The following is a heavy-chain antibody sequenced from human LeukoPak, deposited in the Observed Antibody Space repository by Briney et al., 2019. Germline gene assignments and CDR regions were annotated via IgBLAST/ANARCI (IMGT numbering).Heavy chain of an antibody. Sequence: GGSLRLSCAASGFTFSSYGMHWVRQAPGKGMEWVAVISYDGSNKYYAGSVKGRFTISRDNSKNTLYLQMNSLRAEDTAVYYCAKAADFWSGYFDYWGQGTLVTVSS. CDR1: GFTFSSYG. V-gene: IGHV3-30*18. J-gene: IGHJ4*02. CDR2: ISYDGSNK. D-gene: IGHD3-3*01. CDR3: AKAADFWSGYFDY.